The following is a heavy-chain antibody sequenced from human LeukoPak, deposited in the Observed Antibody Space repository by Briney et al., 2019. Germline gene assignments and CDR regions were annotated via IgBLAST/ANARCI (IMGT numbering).Heavy chain of an antibody. CDR2: IYYSGST. CDR3: ARGYSPFYYFDY. D-gene: IGHD2-15*01. Sequence: PSETLSLTCTVSGGSISSGGYYWSWISQPPGTGLEWIGYIYYSGSTYYNPSLKSRVTISVDTSKNQFSLKLSSVTAADTAVYYCARGYSPFYYFDYWGQGTLVTVSS. V-gene: IGHV4-31*03. CDR1: GGSISSGGYY. J-gene: IGHJ4*02.